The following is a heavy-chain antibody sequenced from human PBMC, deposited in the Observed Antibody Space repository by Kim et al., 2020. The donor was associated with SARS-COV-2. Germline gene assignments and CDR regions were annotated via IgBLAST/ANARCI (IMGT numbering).Heavy chain of an antibody. D-gene: IGHD3-10*01. J-gene: IGHJ4*02. CDR2: ISWNSGSI. CDR3: AKDWAGVRGVILYYFDY. Sequence: GGSLRLSCAASGFTFDDYAMHWVRQAPGKGLEWVSGISWNSGSIVYADSVKGRFTISRDNAKNSLYLQMNSLRAEDTALYYCAKDWAGVRGVILYYFDYWGQGTLVTVSS. CDR1: GFTFDDYA. V-gene: IGHV3-9*01.